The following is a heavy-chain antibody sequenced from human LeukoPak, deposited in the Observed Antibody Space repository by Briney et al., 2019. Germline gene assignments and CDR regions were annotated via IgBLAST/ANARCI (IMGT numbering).Heavy chain of an antibody. D-gene: IGHD3-3*01. CDR1: GYTLTELS. J-gene: IGHJ4*02. CDR2: FDPEDGET. Sequence: ASVKVSCKVSGYTLTELSMHWVRQAPGKGLEWMGGFDPEDGETIYAQKFQGRVTMIEDTSTDTAYMELSSLRSEDTAVYYCARERITIFGVVFDYWGQGTLVTVSS. V-gene: IGHV1-24*01. CDR3: ARERITIFGVVFDY.